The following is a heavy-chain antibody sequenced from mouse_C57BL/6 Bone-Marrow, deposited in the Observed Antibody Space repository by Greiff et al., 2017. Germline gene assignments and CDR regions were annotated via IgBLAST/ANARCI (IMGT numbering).Heavy chain of an antibody. CDR3: ARPFNWDVYFDY. Sequence: EVMLVESGGDLVKPGGSLKLSCAASGFTFSSYGMSWVRQTPDTRLEWVATISSGGSYTYYPDSVKGRFTISRDNAKNTLYLQMSSLKSEDTAMYYCARPFNWDVYFDYWGQGTTLTVSS. D-gene: IGHD4-1*01. V-gene: IGHV5-6*01. CDR2: ISSGGSYT. CDR1: GFTFSSYG. J-gene: IGHJ2*01.